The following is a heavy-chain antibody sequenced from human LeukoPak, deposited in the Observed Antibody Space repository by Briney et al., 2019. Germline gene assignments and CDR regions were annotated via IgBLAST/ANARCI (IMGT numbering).Heavy chain of an antibody. CDR3: TKLKGWYGEGFFDY. J-gene: IGHJ4*02. CDR1: GGTVSSNY. D-gene: IGHD6-19*01. CDR2: LYSGCAT. Sequence: AGTLRLSCAASGGTVSSNYYNWVRQPAPKGLEWVSVLYSGCATFYADSVKGRFTISRDTSKNTLYLQMNDLRADDTAVYYCTKLKGWYGEGFFDYWGQGTLVTVSS. V-gene: IGHV3-53*01.